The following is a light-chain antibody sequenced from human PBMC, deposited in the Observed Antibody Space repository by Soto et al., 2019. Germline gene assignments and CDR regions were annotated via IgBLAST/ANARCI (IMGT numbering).Light chain of an antibody. CDR2: AAS. CDR1: QSLTNH. Sequence: DIQMTQSPSSLSASVGDRVTITCRASQSLTNHLNWYQQKPGKAPKLLISAASSLQSGVPSRFSGSGSGTDFTLTISSLQPEDFATYYCQQSSNIPLTFGGGTKVEIK. J-gene: IGKJ4*01. CDR3: QQSSNIPLT. V-gene: IGKV1-39*01.